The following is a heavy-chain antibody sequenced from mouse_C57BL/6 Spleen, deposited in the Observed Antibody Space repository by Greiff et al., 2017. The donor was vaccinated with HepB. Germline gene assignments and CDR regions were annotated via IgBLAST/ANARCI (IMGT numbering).Heavy chain of an antibody. J-gene: IGHJ3*01. V-gene: IGHV1-50*01. CDR2: IDPSDSYT. CDR1: GYTFTSYW. Sequence: VQLQQSGAELVKPGASVKLSCKASGYTFTSYWMQWVKQRPGQGLEWIGEIDPSDSYTNYNQKFKGKATLTVDTSSSTAYMQLSSLTSEDSAVYYCARRTAQATGFAYWGQGTLVTVSA. D-gene: IGHD3-2*02. CDR3: ARRTAQATGFAY.